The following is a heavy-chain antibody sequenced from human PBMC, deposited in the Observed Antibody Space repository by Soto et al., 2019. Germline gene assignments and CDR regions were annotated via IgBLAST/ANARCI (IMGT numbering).Heavy chain of an antibody. CDR3: AREVATAPETMGGYCDI. J-gene: IGHJ2*01. Sequence: QVQLQESGPGLVKPSETLSLTCTVSGGSITSYYWSWIRQPPGKGLEWIGYLYNSGSTNYNPSLKTRVTISVNTSKNHFSLKVSSVTAAETAVYYCAREVATAPETMGGYCDIWGRGTLVTVSS. CDR1: GGSITSYY. D-gene: IGHD2-21*02. CDR2: LYNSGST. V-gene: IGHV4-59*01.